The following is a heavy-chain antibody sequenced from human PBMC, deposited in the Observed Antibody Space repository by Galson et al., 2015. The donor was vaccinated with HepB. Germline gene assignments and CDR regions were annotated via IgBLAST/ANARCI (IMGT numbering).Heavy chain of an antibody. D-gene: IGHD4-17*01. V-gene: IGHV4-30-2*01. CDR2: ISQSGTT. CDR3: VRSHGLY. J-gene: IGHJ4*02. CDR1: GGSISSGGYP. Sequence: TLSLTCTVSGGSISSGGYPWSWIRQPPGKGLEWIGYISQSGTTSYNTSLKSRLTISLDRSKNQFSLNLNSVTAADTAVYYCVRSHGLYWGQGTLVTVSS.